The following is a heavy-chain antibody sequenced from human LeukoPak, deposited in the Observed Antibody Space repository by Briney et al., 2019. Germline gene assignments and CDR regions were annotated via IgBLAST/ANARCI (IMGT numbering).Heavy chain of an antibody. V-gene: IGHV4-4*07. CDR1: GGNIGSYY. CDR3: ARVGDYGDYWKSFHYMDV. CDR2: IYTSEST. J-gene: IGHJ6*03. D-gene: IGHD4-17*01. Sequence: PSETLSLTCTVSGGNIGSYYWSWIRQPTGKGLGWIGRIYTSESTDYNHSLKSRVTMSEDMSTSQFSLRLTSVTAGDTAVYYCARVGDYGDYWKSFHYMDVWGKGTTVTVSS.